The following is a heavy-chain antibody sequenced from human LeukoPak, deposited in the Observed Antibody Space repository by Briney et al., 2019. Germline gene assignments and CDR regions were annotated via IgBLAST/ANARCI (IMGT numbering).Heavy chain of an antibody. J-gene: IGHJ5*02. D-gene: IGHD2-2*01. V-gene: IGHV1-69*05. CDR2: IIPIFGTA. CDR1: GGTFSSYA. CDR3: ARDLGCSSTSCYFHWFDP. Sequence: ASVKVSCKASGGTFSSYAISWVRQAPGRGLEWMGRIIPIFGTANYAQKFQGRVTITTDESTSTAYMELSSLRSEDTAVYYCARDLGCSSTSCYFHWFDPWGQGTLVTVSS.